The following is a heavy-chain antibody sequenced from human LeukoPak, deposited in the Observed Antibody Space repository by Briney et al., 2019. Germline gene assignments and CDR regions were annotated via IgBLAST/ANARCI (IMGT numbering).Heavy chain of an antibody. J-gene: IGHJ5*02. CDR1: GYTFTGYH. Sequence: ASVKVSCKASGYTFTGYHMHWVRQAPGQGLEWMGWISPNSGGTNYAQKFQGRVTMTRDTSISTAYMELSRLRSDDTAVYYCARDYVGDNWFDPWGQGTLVTVFS. CDR3: ARDYVGDNWFDP. CDR2: ISPNSGGT. D-gene: IGHD3-16*01. V-gene: IGHV1-2*02.